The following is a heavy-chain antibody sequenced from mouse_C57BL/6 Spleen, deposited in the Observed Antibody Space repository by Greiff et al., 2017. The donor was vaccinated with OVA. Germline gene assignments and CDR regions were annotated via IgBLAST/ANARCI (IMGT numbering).Heavy chain of an antibody. CDR3: ARDSSGYGY. J-gene: IGHJ2*01. V-gene: IGHV1-19*01. D-gene: IGHD3-2*02. CDR1: GYTFTDYY. Sequence: EVQGVESGPVLVKPGASVKMSCKASGYTFTDYYMNWVKQSHGKSLEWIGVINPYNGGTSYNQKFKGKATLTVDKSSSTAYMELNSLTSEDSAVYYCARDSSGYGYWGQGTTLTVSS. CDR2: INPYNGGT.